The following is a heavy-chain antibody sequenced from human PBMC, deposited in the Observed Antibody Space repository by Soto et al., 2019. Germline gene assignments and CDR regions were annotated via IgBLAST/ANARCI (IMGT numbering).Heavy chain of an antibody. Sequence: ASVKVSCKASGYTFTSYDINWVRQATGQGLEWMGWMNPNSGNTGYAQKFQGRVTMTRNTSISTAYMELSSLRSEDTAVYYCARGHRLDGYYYDGMDVWGQGTTVTV. CDR3: ARGHRLDGYYYDGMDV. V-gene: IGHV1-8*01. J-gene: IGHJ6*02. CDR2: MNPNSGNT. CDR1: GYTFTSYD. D-gene: IGHD6-19*01.